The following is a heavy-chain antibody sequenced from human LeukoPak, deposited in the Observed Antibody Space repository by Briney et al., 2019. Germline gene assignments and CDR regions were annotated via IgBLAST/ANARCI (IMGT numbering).Heavy chain of an antibody. Sequence: ASVKVSCKAPGFTFTNFGITWVRQAPGQGLEWMGWISAYNGDTKNAQKFQGRVTMTTDTSTTTAYMELRSLRSDDTAIYFCARDPSNTSGRYAYFDSWGQGTLVTVSS. D-gene: IGHD6-19*01. CDR3: ARDPSNTSGRYAYFDS. J-gene: IGHJ4*02. CDR2: ISAYNGDT. V-gene: IGHV1-18*01. CDR1: GFTFTNFG.